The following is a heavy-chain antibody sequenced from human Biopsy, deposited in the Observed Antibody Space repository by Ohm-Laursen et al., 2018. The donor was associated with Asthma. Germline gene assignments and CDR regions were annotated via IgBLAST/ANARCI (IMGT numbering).Heavy chain of an antibody. Sequence: SDTLSLTCIVSYGSITSGGYYWTWIPQQPGKGLEWIGFIYYSGSTYYNPSLKSRVSISIDKSKNQFSLKLTSVIAADTAVYYCARAQDYYDSRGYYRSFDYWGQGALVTVSS. CDR3: ARAQDYYDSRGYYRSFDY. CDR2: IYYSGST. J-gene: IGHJ4*02. V-gene: IGHV4-31*03. CDR1: YGSITSGGYY. D-gene: IGHD3-22*01.